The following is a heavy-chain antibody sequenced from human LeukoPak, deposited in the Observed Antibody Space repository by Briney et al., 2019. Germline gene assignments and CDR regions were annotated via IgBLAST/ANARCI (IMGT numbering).Heavy chain of an antibody. CDR2: INAGNGNT. V-gene: IGHV1-3*01. J-gene: IGHJ4*02. D-gene: IGHD2-15*01. CDR3: ARARWVAAGSLFDY. Sequence: ASVKVSCKASGYTFTSYAMHWVRQAPGQRLEWMGWINAGNGNTKYSQKFQGRVTITRDTSASTAYMELSSLRSEDTAVYYCARARWVAAGSLFDYWGQGTLVTVSS. CDR1: GYTFTSYA.